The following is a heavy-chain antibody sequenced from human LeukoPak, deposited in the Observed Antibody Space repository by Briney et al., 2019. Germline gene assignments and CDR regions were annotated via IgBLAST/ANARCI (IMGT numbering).Heavy chain of an antibody. J-gene: IGHJ6*04. Sequence: ETLSLTCAVSGYSISSGYYWGWIRQPPGKGLEWIGSIYHSGSTYYNPSLKSRVTISVDTSKNQFSLKLSSVTAADTAVYYCARDTYYDILTGYWYYYYYGMDVWGKGTTVTVSS. CDR3: ARDTYYDILTGYWYYYYYGMDV. CDR2: IYHSGST. V-gene: IGHV4-38-2*01. CDR1: GYSISSGYY. D-gene: IGHD3-9*01.